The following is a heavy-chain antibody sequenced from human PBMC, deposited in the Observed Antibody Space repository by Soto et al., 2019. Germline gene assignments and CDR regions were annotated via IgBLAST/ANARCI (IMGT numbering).Heavy chain of an antibody. CDR2: ISWNSGSI. CDR1: EFTFDDFA. D-gene: IGHD4-4*01. Sequence: SLRLSCAAAEFTFDDFAMHRVRKAKGKGLEWVSGISWNSGSIGYADSVKGRFTISRDNAKNSLYLQMNSLRAEDTALYYCAKVFVTGSSAFDIWGQGTMVTVSS. V-gene: IGHV3-9*01. CDR3: AKVFVTGSSAFDI. J-gene: IGHJ3*02.